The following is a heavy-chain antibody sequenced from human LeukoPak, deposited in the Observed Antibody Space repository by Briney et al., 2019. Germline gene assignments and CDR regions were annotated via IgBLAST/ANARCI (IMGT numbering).Heavy chain of an antibody. Sequence: SQTPSLTYAISGDIVSSNSAAWNWIRQSPSRGLEWLGRTYYRSKWYNDYAVSVKSRININPDTSKNQFSLQLNSVTPEDTAVYYCARSPSLLRTLDYWGQGTLVTVSS. D-gene: IGHD2/OR15-2a*01. CDR3: ARSPSLLRTLDY. CDR2: TYYRSKWYN. J-gene: IGHJ4*02. CDR1: GDIVSSNSAA. V-gene: IGHV6-1*01.